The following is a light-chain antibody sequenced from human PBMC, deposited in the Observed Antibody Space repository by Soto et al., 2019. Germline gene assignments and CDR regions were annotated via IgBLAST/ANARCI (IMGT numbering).Light chain of an antibody. CDR2: DAS. CDR3: QQYNSYPYS. CDR1: QNIDSW. V-gene: IGKV1-5*01. J-gene: IGKJ3*01. Sequence: DIQVTQSPSTLSASVGDRVTISCRASQNIDSWLAWYQQKPGKAPKLLIYDASSLESGVPSRFSGSGSGTEFTLTISSLQPDDCATYCCQQYNSYPYSFGPGTKVDIK.